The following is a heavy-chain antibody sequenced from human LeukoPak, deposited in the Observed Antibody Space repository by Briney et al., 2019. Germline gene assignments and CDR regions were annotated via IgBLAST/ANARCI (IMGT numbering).Heavy chain of an antibody. CDR1: GGSIGGYY. CDR2: IYYSGST. CDR3: ARTTYYFDSSGYSNWFDP. Sequence: PSETLSLTCTVSGGSIGGYYWSWIRQPPGKGLEWIGYIYYSGSTNYNPSLKSRVTISVDTSKNQFSLKLRSVTAADTAVYYCARTTYYFDSSGYSNWFDPWGQGTLVTASS. D-gene: IGHD3-22*01. J-gene: IGHJ5*02. V-gene: IGHV4-59*01.